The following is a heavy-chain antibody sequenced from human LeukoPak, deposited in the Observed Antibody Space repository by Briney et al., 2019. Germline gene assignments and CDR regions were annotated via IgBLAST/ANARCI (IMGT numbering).Heavy chain of an antibody. CDR3: ARYSSGWYGGYWYFDL. CDR2: IYHSGST. D-gene: IGHD6-19*01. V-gene: IGHV4-38-2*02. CDR1: GYSISSGYY. Sequence: SETLSLTCTVSGYSISSGYYWGWIRQPPGKGLEWIGIIYHSGSTYYNPSLKSRVTISLDTSKNQFSLKLSSVTAADTAVYYCARYSSGWYGGYWYFDLWGRGTLVTVSS. J-gene: IGHJ2*01.